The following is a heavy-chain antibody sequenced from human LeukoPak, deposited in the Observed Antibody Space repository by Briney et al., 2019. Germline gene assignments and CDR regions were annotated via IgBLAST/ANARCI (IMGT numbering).Heavy chain of an antibody. CDR1: GGTFSSYA. J-gene: IGHJ3*02. D-gene: IGHD1-20*01. V-gene: IGHV1-69*05. CDR3: AGDVRITGTPSGAFDI. CDR2: IIPIFGTA. Sequence: SVKVSCKASGGTFSSYAISWVRQAPGQGLEWMGGIIPIFGTANYAQKFQGRVTITTDESTSTAYMELSSLRSEDTAVYYCAGDVRITGTPSGAFDIWGQGTMVTVSS.